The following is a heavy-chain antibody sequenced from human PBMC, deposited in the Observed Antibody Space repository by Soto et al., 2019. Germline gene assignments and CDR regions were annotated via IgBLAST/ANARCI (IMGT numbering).Heavy chain of an antibody. V-gene: IGHV1-69*06. CDR1: GCTFSSYA. J-gene: IGHJ4*02. Sequence: VASVKVSCKASGCTFSSYAISWVRQAPGQGLEWMGGIIPIFGTANYAQKFQGRVTITADKSTSTAYMELSSLRSEDTAVYYCASGSYCTHGVCYSPWYFDYWGQGTLVTVST. CDR3: ASGSYCTHGVCYSPWYFDY. CDR2: IIPIFGTA. D-gene: IGHD2-8*01.